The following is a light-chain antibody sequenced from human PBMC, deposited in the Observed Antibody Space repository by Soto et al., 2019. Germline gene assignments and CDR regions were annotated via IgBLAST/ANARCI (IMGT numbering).Light chain of an antibody. V-gene: IGKV3-20*01. J-gene: IGKJ2*01. CDR3: QQYGGSPPYT. CDR1: RSISSTY. Sequence: EIVLTQSPGTLSLSPGERATLSCRASRSISSTYLAWYQQKPGQAPRLLIYGASSRATGIPDRFSGSGSGTDFTLTISSLEPADFAVYYCQQYGGSPPYTFGQGTKLEIK. CDR2: GAS.